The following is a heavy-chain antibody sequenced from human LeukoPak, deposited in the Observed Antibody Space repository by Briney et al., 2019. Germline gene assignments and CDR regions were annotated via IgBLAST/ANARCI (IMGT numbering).Heavy chain of an antibody. CDR3: ATDRRGLGATDY. D-gene: IGHD1-26*01. V-gene: IGHV1-24*01. Sequence: ASVKVSCKVSGYTLTELSMHWVRQAPGKGLAWMGGFDPEDGETIYAQKFQGRVTMTEDTSTDTAYMELSSLRSEDTAVYYCATDRRGLGATDYWGQGTLVTVSS. J-gene: IGHJ4*02. CDR1: GYTLTELS. CDR2: FDPEDGET.